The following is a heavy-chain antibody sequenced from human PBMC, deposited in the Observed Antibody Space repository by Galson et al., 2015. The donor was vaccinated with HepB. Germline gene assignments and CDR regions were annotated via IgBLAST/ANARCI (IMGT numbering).Heavy chain of an antibody. CDR3: ARDWGRLSGSEIDY. CDR1: GFTFSSYS. CDR2: ISSSSSYI. Sequence: SLRLSCAASGFTFSSYSMNWVRQAPGKGLEWVSSISSSSSYIYYADSVKGRFTISRDNAKNSLYLQMNSLRAEDTAVYYCARDWGRLSGSEIDYWGQGTLVTVSS. V-gene: IGHV3-21*01. J-gene: IGHJ4*02. D-gene: IGHD3-16*01.